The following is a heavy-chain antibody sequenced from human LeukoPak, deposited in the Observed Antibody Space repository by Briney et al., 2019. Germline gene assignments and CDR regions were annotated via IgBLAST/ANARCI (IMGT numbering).Heavy chain of an antibody. CDR1: GFTFSSYS. V-gene: IGHV3-21*04. CDR2: ISSSSSYI. Sequence: GGSLRLSCAASGFTFSSYSMNWVRQAPGKGLEWVSSISSSSSYIYYADSVKGRFTISRDNAKNSLYLQMNSLRAEDTALYYCAKGPAMMARGFDYWGQGTLVTVSS. D-gene: IGHD5-24*01. CDR3: AKGPAMMARGFDY. J-gene: IGHJ4*02.